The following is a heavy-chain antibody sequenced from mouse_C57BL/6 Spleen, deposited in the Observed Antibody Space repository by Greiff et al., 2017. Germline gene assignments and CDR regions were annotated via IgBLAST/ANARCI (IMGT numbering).Heavy chain of an antibody. CDR3: ARRMEGGNYFDY. CDR2: IHPNSGST. J-gene: IGHJ2*01. V-gene: IGHV1-64*01. Sequence: QVQLKQPGAELVKPGASVKLSCKASGYTFTSYWMHWVKQRPGQGLEWIGMIHPNSGSTNYNEKFKSKATLTVDKSSSTAYMQLSSLTSEDSAVYYCARRMEGGNYFDYWGQGTTLTVSS. D-gene: IGHD2-3*01. CDR1: GYTFTSYW.